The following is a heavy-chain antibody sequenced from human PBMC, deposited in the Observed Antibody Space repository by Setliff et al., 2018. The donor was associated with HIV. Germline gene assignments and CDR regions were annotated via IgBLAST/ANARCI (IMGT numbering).Heavy chain of an antibody. J-gene: IGHJ6*03. Sequence: SETLSLTCAVSGGSMSSYYWSWIRQTPGKGLEWIGYIYASGSTKYNPSLESRVTISVDTSKNQFSLKVSSVTAADTAVYYCARERSGGSCYSCNYYYMDVWGKGTTVTVSS. CDR2: IYASGST. CDR3: ARERSGGSCYSCNYYYMDV. V-gene: IGHV4-4*08. D-gene: IGHD2-15*01. CDR1: GGSMSSYY.